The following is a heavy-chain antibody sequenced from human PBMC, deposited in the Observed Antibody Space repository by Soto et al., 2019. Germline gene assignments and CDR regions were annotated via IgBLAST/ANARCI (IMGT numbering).Heavy chain of an antibody. J-gene: IGHJ3*02. D-gene: IGHD3-16*01. CDR3: ARISGWSIGGFGGAFDI. V-gene: IGHV3-48*03. Sequence: EVHLVESGGGLVQPGGSLRLSCAASAFTFSSYEMNWVRQAPGKGLEWISYISSSGSSIHYADSVKGRFTISRDNAKNSLYLQMNSLRAEDTAVYYCARISGWSIGGFGGAFDIWGQGTMVTVSS. CDR2: ISSSGSSI. CDR1: AFTFSSYE.